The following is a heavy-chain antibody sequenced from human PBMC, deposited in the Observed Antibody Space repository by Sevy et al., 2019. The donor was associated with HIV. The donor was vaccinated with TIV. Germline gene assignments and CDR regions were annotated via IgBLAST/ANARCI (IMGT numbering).Heavy chain of an antibody. CDR3: AKGRIPSIGTLGPFES. CDR1: GFSLSNYA. D-gene: IGHD6-6*01. CDR2: KTGSAGVT. V-gene: IGHV3-23*01. J-gene: IGHJ4*02. Sequence: GGSLRLSCAASGFSLSNYAMSWVRQAPGKGLEWISTKTGSAGVTYYADSVKGRFTISRDNSKNTLFLQMNSLRAEDTALYYCAKGRIPSIGTLGPFESWGQGTLVTVSS.